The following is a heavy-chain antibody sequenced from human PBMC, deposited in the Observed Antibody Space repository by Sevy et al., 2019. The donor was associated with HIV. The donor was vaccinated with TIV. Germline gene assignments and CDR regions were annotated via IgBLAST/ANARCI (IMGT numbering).Heavy chain of an antibody. CDR3: ARVGISYCTDDCYHRFDY. Sequence: GGSLRLSCSASGLTFSSYALLWVRQAPGKGLGWVSIISYDGRNKYYSDSVKGRFAISRDESKTTLFLQMESLRTEDTAIYYCARVGISYCTDDCYHRFDYWGRGTLVTVSS. J-gene: IGHJ4*02. V-gene: IGHV3-30*09. CDR2: ISYDGRNK. D-gene: IGHD2-21*02. CDR1: GLTFSSYA.